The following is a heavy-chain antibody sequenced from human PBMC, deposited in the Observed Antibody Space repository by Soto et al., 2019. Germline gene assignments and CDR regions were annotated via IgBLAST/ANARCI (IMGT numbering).Heavy chain of an antibody. CDR3: ARLGWELLSGRRYFDY. Sequence: QVLLVQSGSEVKKPGSSMKVSCQTSGYTFSDFALTWVRQVPDNGLEWLGWISPYTGKTNYAQRVPVRVASTTDTSTRTAYLELRSLTSDDTAVYYCARLGWELLSGRRYFDYWGQGTLVTVSS. J-gene: IGHJ4*02. V-gene: IGHV1-18*04. D-gene: IGHD1-26*01. CDR1: GYTFSDFA. CDR2: ISPYTGKT.